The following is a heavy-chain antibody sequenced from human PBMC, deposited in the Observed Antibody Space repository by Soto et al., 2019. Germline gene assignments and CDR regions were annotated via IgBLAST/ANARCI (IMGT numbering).Heavy chain of an antibody. D-gene: IGHD2-15*01. CDR1: GYTITSYG. J-gene: IGHJ4*02. CDR2: ISAYNGNT. V-gene: IGHV1-18*01. Sequence: GASVKLSCAASGYTITSYGISWVRQATGQGLEWMGWISAYNGNTNYAQKFQGRVTMTTNTSISTAYMELSSLRSDDTAVYYCAREKYGGYFDYWGQGTLVTVSS. CDR3: AREKYGGYFDY.